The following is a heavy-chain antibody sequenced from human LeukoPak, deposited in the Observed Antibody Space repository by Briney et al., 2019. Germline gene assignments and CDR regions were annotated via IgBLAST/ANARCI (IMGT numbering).Heavy chain of an antibody. V-gene: IGHV3-30*03. J-gene: IGHJ4*02. CDR1: GFTFSSYG. Sequence: GGSLRLSCAASGFTFSSYGTHWVRQAAGNGLEWVAVISSDGNHKYYADSVKGRFTISRDNPKNTLYLQMNSLRTEDTAVYYCASLLLYCSGSTCYSDYWGEGTLVTVSS. CDR2: ISSDGNHK. CDR3: ASLLLYCSGSTCYSDY. D-gene: IGHD2-15*01.